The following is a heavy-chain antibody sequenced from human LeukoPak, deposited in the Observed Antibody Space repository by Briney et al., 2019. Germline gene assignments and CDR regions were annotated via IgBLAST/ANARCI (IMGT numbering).Heavy chain of an antibody. Sequence: PGGSLRLSCAASGFTFSSYAMHWVRQAPGKGLEYVSGIRSNGGSTYYANSVKGRFTISRDNSKNTLYLQMGSLRAEDMAVYYCARARSFLSYMGVWGKGTTVTISS. CDR1: GFTFSSYA. J-gene: IGHJ6*03. CDR3: ARARSFLSYMGV. D-gene: IGHD3-10*01. V-gene: IGHV3-64*01. CDR2: IRSNGGST.